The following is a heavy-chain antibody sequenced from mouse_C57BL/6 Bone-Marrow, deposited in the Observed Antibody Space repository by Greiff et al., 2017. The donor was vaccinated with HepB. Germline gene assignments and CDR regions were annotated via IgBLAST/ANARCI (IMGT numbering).Heavy chain of an antibody. CDR2: IWSDRST. CDR3: ARHPRDRGDYAMDY. Sequence: VKLVESGPGLVAPSQSLSITCTVSGFSLTSYGVHWVRQPPGKGLEWLVVIWSDRSTTYNSALKSRLSISKDNSKSQVFLKMNSLQTDDTDMYYCARHPRDRGDYAMDYWGQGTSVTVSS. CDR1: GFSLTSYG. V-gene: IGHV2-6-1*01. J-gene: IGHJ4*01.